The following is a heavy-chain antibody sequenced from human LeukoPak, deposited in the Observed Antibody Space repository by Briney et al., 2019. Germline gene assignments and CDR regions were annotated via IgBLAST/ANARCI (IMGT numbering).Heavy chain of an antibody. V-gene: IGHV4-59*08. Sequence: KPSETLSLTCTVPGGSISSHYWSWIRQPPGKGLEWIGYIYYSGGTNYNPSLKGRVTLSIDTSKNQFSLKLSSVAAADSAVYYCARLTRLSTSPDRYYLDYWGQGTLVTVSS. CDR2: IYYSGGT. J-gene: IGHJ4*02. D-gene: IGHD6-6*01. CDR3: ARLTRLSTSPDRYYLDY. CDR1: GGSISSHY.